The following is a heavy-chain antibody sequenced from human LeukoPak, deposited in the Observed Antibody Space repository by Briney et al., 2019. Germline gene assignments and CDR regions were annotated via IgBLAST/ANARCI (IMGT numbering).Heavy chain of an antibody. D-gene: IGHD6-13*01. CDR2: IYYSGST. J-gene: IGHJ3*02. V-gene: IGHV4-59*01. CDR3: ARDSRKDAFDI. CDR1: GGSISSYY. Sequence: PSETLSLTCTVSGGSISSYYWSWIRQPPGKGLEWIGYIYYSGSTNYNPSLKSRVTTSVDTSKNQFSLRLSSVTAADTAVYYCARDSRKDAFDIWGQGTMVTVSS.